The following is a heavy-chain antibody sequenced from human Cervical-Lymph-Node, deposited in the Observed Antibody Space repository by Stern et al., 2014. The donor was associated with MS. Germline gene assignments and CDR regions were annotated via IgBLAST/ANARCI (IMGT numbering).Heavy chain of an antibody. V-gene: IGHV1-69*01. CDR1: GGTFSSYA. D-gene: IGHD6-13*01. CDR3: VFAAAVHPTSDY. CDR2: ISHIFGTA. Sequence: VQLVESGAEVKKPGSSVKVSCKASGGTFSSYAISWVRQAPGQGLEWMGGISHIFGTANYAQKIQGRVTITADESTSTAYMELSSLRSEDTAVYYCVFAAAVHPTSDYWGQGTLVTVSS. J-gene: IGHJ4*02.